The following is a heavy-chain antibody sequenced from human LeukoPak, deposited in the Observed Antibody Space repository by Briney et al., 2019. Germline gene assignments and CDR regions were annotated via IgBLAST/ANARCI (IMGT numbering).Heavy chain of an antibody. CDR3: ARAVPWPLDI. CDR2: IRFDGTSK. J-gene: IGHJ3*02. CDR1: GFTFSNYG. Sequence: PGGSLRLSCAASGFTFSNYGMHWVRQAPGKGLEWVAFIRFDGTSKYYADSVKGRFTISRDNSKNTLYLQMSSLRAEDTAVYYCARAVPWPLDIWGQGTMVTVSS. V-gene: IGHV3-30*02.